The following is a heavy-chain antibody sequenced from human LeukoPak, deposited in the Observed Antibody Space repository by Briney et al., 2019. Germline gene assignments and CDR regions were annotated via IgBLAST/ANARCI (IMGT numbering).Heavy chain of an antibody. V-gene: IGHV1-18*01. CDR2: ISAYNGNT. J-gene: IGHJ4*02. CDR3: ARDIISSSWSGPPGVY. Sequence: ASVKVSCKASGYTFTSYGVSWVRQAPGQGLEWMGWISAYNGNTNYAQKLQGRVTMTTDTSTSTAYMELRSLRSDDTAVYYCARDIISSSWSGPPGVYWGQGTLVTVSS. CDR1: GYTFTSYG. D-gene: IGHD6-13*01.